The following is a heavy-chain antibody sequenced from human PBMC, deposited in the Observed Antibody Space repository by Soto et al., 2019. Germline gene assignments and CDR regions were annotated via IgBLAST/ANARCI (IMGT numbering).Heavy chain of an antibody. CDR2: ISPSNGDT. Sequence: ASVKVSCKASGYTFSSYSITWVRQAPGQGLEWMGWISPSNGDTNYAQKFQDRVTMTTDTATNTAYMELRSLRSDDTAVYYCARIDMITFGGVIVIREAIDYWGQGTPVTVSS. CDR3: ARIDMITFGGVIVIREAIDY. J-gene: IGHJ4*02. D-gene: IGHD3-16*02. V-gene: IGHV1-18*04. CDR1: GYTFSSYS.